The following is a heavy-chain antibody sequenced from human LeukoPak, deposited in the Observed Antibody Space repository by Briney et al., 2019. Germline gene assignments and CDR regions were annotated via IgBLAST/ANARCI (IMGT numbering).Heavy chain of an antibody. CDR3: ARGIVATISGY. V-gene: IGHV1-46*01. CDR2: INLSGGST. CDR1: GYTFTSYY. J-gene: IGHJ4*02. Sequence: GASVKVSCKASGYTFTSYYMHWVRQAPGQGLEWMGIINLSGGSTTYPQKFQGRVTMTRDTSTSTVYMELSRLRSEDTAVYYCARGIVATISGYWGQGTLVTVSS. D-gene: IGHD5-12*01.